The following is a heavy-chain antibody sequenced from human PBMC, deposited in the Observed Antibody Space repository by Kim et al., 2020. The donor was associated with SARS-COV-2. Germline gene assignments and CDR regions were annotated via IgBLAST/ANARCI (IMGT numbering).Heavy chain of an antibody. Sequence: KYSADSVKGRFTISRDNSKNTLYLQMNSLRAEDTAVYYCARDLSGYYGMDVWGQGTTVTVSS. CDR2: K. CDR3: ARDLSGYYGMDV. D-gene: IGHD3-10*01. V-gene: IGHV3-33*01. J-gene: IGHJ6*02.